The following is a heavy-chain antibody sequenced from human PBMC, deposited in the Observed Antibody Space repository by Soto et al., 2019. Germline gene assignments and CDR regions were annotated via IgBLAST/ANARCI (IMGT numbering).Heavy chain of an antibody. D-gene: IGHD3-3*01. J-gene: IGHJ4*02. V-gene: IGHV1-3*01. CDR1: GYTFTSYA. Sequence: GASVKVSCKASGYTFTSYAMHWVRQAPGQRLEWMGWINAGNGNTKYSQKFQGRVTITRDTSASTAYMELSSLRSEDTAVYYCARATSYDFWSGYTYWGQGTLVTVSS. CDR3: ARATSYDFWSGYTY. CDR2: INAGNGNT.